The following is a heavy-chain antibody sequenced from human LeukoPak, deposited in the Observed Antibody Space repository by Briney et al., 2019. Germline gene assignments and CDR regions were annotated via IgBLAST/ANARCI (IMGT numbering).Heavy chain of an antibody. V-gene: IGHV4-39*02. CDR3: AREIVSSVEY. CDR1: GGSITSARYH. J-gene: IGHJ4*02. D-gene: IGHD2/OR15-2a*01. CDR2: VYHSGTT. Sequence: SEALSLTCTVSGGSITSARYHWGWIRQPPGKGLEWIGSVYHSGTTYYNPFLRSRLTISVDTSRNQFSLKLSSVTAADTAVYHCAREIVSSVEYWGQGSLVTVSS.